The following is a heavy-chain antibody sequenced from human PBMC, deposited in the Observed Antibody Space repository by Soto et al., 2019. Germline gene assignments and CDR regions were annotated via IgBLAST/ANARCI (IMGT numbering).Heavy chain of an antibody. J-gene: IGHJ4*02. CDR2: ISYDGSNK. D-gene: IGHD2-2*01. Sequence: GGSLRLSCAASGFTFSSYGMHWVRQAPGKGLEWVAVISYDGSNKYYADSVKGRFTISRDNSKNTLYLQMNSLRAEDTAVYYCARPWLGYCSSTSCSYFDYWGQGTLVTVSS. CDR3: ARPWLGYCSSTSCSYFDY. CDR1: GFTFSSYG. V-gene: IGHV3-30*03.